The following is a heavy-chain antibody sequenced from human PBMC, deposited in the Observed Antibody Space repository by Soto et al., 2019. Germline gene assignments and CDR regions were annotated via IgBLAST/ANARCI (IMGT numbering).Heavy chain of an antibody. D-gene: IGHD1-26*01. CDR2: ISAYFGNT. Sequence: QVQLVQSGAEVKKPGASVKVSCKSSGYTFTNYDFNWVRQAPGQGLEGMGSISAYFGNTRYAQKLQGRVTMTTDAPISTAYMELRTLRSDDTAVYYCAIPGSTDSGSYYRGQGSLVSVSS. CDR3: AIPGSTDSGSYY. J-gene: IGHJ4*02. V-gene: IGHV1-18*01. CDR1: GYTFTNYD.